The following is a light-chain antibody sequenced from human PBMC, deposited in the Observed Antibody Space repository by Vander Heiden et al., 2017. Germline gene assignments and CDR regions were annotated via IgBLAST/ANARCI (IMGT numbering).Light chain of an antibody. J-gene: IGKJ1*01. CDR2: KAT. V-gene: IGKV1-5*03. CDR1: ESVNMW. Sequence: DIQMTQSPSPLSASVGDTVTITCRASESVNMWLAWYQQQPGKAPNVLIHKATTLKSGVPSRFSGSGFGTEFTLTISSLEPDDFATYYCQQYRTDWTFGQGTKVEI. CDR3: QQYRTDWT.